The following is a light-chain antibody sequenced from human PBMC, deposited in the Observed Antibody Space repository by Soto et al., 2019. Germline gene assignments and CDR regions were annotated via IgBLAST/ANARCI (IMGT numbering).Light chain of an antibody. V-gene: IGKV3-20*01. CDR2: GAS. CDR3: QQYGSSPGT. CDR1: QSVSRH. J-gene: IGKJ5*01. Sequence: EIVLAQSPATLSLSPGERATLSCRASQSVSRHLAWYQQKPGQAPRLLIFGASNRATGIPDRFSGSGSGTDFTLTISRLEPEDFVVYSCQQYGSSPGTFGQGTRLEIK.